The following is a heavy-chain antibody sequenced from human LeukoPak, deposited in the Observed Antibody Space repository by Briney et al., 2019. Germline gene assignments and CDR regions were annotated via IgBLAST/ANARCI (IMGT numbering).Heavy chain of an antibody. V-gene: IGHV4-34*01. CDR3: ARVAVARLAYFDY. J-gene: IGHJ4*02. CDR1: GGSFSGYY. CDR2: INHSGST. Sequence: SETLSLTCAVYGGSFSGYYWCWIRQPPGKGLEWIWEINHSGSTNYNPSLKSRVTISVDKSKNQFSLKLSSVTAADTAMYYCARVAVARLAYFDYWGQGTLVTVSS. D-gene: IGHD6-19*01.